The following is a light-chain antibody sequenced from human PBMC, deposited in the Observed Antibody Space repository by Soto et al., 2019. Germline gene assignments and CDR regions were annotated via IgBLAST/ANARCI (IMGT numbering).Light chain of an antibody. J-gene: IGKJ5*01. CDR1: QDISNY. V-gene: IGKV1-33*01. CDR3: QQYDNFPVT. Sequence: DIQMTQSPSSLSASIGDRVTITCQASQDISNYLNWYQQKPGKAPKLLIYDASNLETGVPSRFSGSGSGTDFTVTISSLQPEDIATYYCQQYDNFPVTFCQGTRLEIK. CDR2: DAS.